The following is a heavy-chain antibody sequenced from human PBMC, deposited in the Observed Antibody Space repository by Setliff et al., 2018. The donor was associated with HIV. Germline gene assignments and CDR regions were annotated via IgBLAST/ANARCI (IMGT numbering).Heavy chain of an antibody. CDR1: GFTFSSYW. D-gene: IGHD6-6*01. Sequence: GSLRLSCAASGFTFSSYWMHWVRQVPGKGLVWVSRVNSDESSTNYADSVKGRFTISRDNAKNTLYLQMNSLRAEDTAVYYCTRGGSSFLGYWGQGTLVTVSS. CDR3: TRGGSSFLGY. V-gene: IGHV3-74*01. CDR2: VNSDESST. J-gene: IGHJ4*02.